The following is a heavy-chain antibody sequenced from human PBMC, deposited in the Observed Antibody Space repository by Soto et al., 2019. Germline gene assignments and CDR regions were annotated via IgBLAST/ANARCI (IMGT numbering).Heavy chain of an antibody. Sequence: QVQLVESGGGLVKPGGSLRLSCAASGFTFSDYYMSWIRQAPGKGLEWVSYISSSGSTIYYADSVKGRFTISRDNAKNSLYLQRNSLRAEDTAVYYCARDGYSGSYFTSRALDYYGMDVWGQGTTVTVSS. CDR1: GFTFSDYY. CDR2: ISSSGSTI. CDR3: ARDGYSGSYFTSRALDYYGMDV. J-gene: IGHJ6*02. D-gene: IGHD1-26*01. V-gene: IGHV3-11*01.